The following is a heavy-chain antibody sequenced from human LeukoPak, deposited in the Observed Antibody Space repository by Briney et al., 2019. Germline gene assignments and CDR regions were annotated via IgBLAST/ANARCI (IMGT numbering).Heavy chain of an antibody. J-gene: IGHJ3*02. CDR3: ARGGRGSAAVVAPRSFDI. V-gene: IGHV3-23*03. D-gene: IGHD3-22*01. Sequence: TGGSLRLSCAASGFTFSSYAMNWVRQAPGKGLEWVSVTYTRGNSYYTDSVKGRFIISRDTSKNTMDLQMNSLRPEDSALYFCARGGRGSAAVVAPRSFDIWGQGTMVAVSS. CDR1: GFTFSSYA. CDR2: TYTRGNS.